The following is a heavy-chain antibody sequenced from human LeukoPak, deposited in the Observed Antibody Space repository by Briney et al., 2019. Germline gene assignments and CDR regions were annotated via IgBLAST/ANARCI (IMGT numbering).Heavy chain of an antibody. V-gene: IGHV3-66*01. D-gene: IGHD5-24*01. Sequence: QSGGSLRLSCAASEFSVGSNYMTWVRQAPGKGLGWVSLIYSGGSTYYADSVKGRFTISRDNSKNTLYLQMNSLRAEDTAVYYCARSEMGYYNYYMDVWGKGTTVTISS. CDR3: ARSEMGYYNYYMDV. J-gene: IGHJ6*03. CDR1: EFSVGSNY. CDR2: IYSGGST.